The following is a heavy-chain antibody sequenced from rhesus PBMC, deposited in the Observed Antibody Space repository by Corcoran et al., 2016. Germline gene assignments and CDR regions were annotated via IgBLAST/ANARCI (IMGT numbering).Heavy chain of an antibody. Sequence: QVHLQESGPGLVKPSETLSLTCAISGGSISSDYWTWIRQPPGEGLEWIGYIFGSSGSTDDKSSLKSRVTISKDTAKNLFSLKLSSVTAADTAVYYCARESSGWYTAFDFWGQGLRVTVSS. CDR2: IFGSSGST. J-gene: IGHJ3*01. V-gene: IGHV4S7*01. CDR1: GGSISSDY. CDR3: ARESSGWYTAFDF. D-gene: IGHD6-31*01.